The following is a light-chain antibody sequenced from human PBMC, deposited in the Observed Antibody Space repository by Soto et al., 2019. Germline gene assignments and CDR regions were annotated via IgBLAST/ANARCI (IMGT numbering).Light chain of an antibody. J-gene: IGLJ2*01. CDR1: SSNIGGNT. V-gene: IGLV1-44*01. CDR3: STWDDSLNGPL. CDR2: SNS. Sequence: QSVLTQPPSASGTPGQRVTISCSGGSSNIGGNTVNWYQQLPGAAPKLIIFSNSQRPSGVPDRFSRSKSGTSASLAIGGLQSEDEAEYYCSTWDDSLNGPLFGGGTKLTVL.